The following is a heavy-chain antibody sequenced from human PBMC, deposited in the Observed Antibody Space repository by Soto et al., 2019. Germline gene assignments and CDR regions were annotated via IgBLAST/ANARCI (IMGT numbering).Heavy chain of an antibody. V-gene: IGHV3-23*01. J-gene: IGHJ4*02. CDR1: GVTFTSYA. CDR3: AKGSFGFDY. D-gene: IGHD3-10*01. Sequence: EVQLLESGGGLVQPGGSLRLSCAASGVTFTSYAMTWVRQVPGEGLQWVSSISKSGDSTYYADSVKGRFTTSSDNSKNTLYLQMNSLRAEDTAIYYCAKGSFGFDYWGQGTLVTVSS. CDR2: ISKSGDST.